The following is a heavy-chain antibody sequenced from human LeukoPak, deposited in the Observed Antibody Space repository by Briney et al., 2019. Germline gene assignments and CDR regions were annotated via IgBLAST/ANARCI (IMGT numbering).Heavy chain of an antibody. CDR2: MNPNSGNA. J-gene: IGHJ4*02. Sequence: ASVKVSCKASGYIFTNYDINWVRQATGQGLEWMGRMNPNSGNAVYQQKFQGRVTLTRNTSTSTVYMELSSLRSEDTAVYYCARRRVGAGRDYFDDWGQGTRVTVSS. V-gene: IGHV1-8*03. CDR3: ARRRVGAGRDYFDD. D-gene: IGHD3-10*01. CDR1: GYIFTNYD.